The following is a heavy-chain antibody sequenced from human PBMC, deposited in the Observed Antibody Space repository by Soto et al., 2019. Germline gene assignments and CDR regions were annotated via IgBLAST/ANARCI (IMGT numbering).Heavy chain of an antibody. D-gene: IGHD5-18*01. CDR2: IKSKTDGGTT. CDR3: TTDLWVQLWLTEALFDY. J-gene: IGHJ4*02. Sequence: EVQLVESGGGLVKPGGSLRLSCAASGFTFSNAWMNWVRQAPGKGLEWVGRIKSKTDGGTTDYAAPVKGRFTISRDDSTNTLYLQMNSLKTEDTAVYYCTTDLWVQLWLTEALFDYWGQGTLVTVSS. CDR1: GFTFSNAW. V-gene: IGHV3-15*07.